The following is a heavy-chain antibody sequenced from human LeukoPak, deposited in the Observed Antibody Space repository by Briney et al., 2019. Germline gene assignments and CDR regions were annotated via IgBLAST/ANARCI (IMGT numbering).Heavy chain of an antibody. D-gene: IGHD6-13*01. CDR3: AKDKAAAGTNYFDV. CDR2: IRYDGSDK. J-gene: IGHJ6*03. CDR1: GFTFSNYG. V-gene: IGHV3-30*02. Sequence: PGGSLRLSCAASGFTFSNYGMHWVRQAPGKGLEWVAFIRYDGSDKYYADSVKGRFTISRDNSKNTLYLQMNSLRAEDTAVFHCAKDKAAAGTNYFDVWGKGTTVTVSS.